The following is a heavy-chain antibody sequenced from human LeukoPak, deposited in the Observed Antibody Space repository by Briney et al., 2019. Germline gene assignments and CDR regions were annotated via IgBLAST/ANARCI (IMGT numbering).Heavy chain of an antibody. D-gene: IGHD3-10*01. J-gene: IGHJ4*02. Sequence: NPSETLSLTCTVSGGSTSSYYWSWIRQPPGKGLEWIGYIYYSGSTNYNPSLKSRVTISVDTSKSQFSLKLSSVTAADTAVYYCARSAKPLWFGELSNWGQGTLVTVSS. V-gene: IGHV4-59*08. CDR3: ARSAKPLWFGELSN. CDR1: GGSTSSYY. CDR2: IYYSGST.